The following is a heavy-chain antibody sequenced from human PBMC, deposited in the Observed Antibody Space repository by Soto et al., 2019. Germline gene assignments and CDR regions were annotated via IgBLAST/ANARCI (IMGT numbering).Heavy chain of an antibody. Sequence: PGGSLRLCCAASGFTFSSYGMHWVRQAPGKGLEWVSYISNTGGTIYYADSVKGRFTVSRDSARNSLYLQMNSLRAEDTAVYYCARTDSFDMWGQGTMVTVSS. V-gene: IGHV3-48*01. J-gene: IGHJ3*02. CDR2: ISNTGGTI. CDR1: GFTFSSYG. CDR3: ARTDSFDM.